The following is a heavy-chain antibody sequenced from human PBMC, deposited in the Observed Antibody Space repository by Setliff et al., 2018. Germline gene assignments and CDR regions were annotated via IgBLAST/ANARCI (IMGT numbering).Heavy chain of an antibody. CDR1: GGSISSGDYY. CDR3: ARESRYYYDNLGTLDY. J-gene: IGHJ4*02. D-gene: IGHD3-22*01. V-gene: IGHV4-30-4*08. CDR2: IYPSGST. Sequence: PSETLSLTCTVSGGSISSGDYYWSWIRQPPGKGLEWIGYIYPSGSTYYNSSLKSRVSISVDTSKNQFSLKLSSVTAADTAVYYCARESRYYYDNLGTLDYWGQGTLVTVSS.